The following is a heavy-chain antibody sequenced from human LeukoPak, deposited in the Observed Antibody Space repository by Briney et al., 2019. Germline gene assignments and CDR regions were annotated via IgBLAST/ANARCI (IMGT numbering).Heavy chain of an antibody. CDR2: ISGSGGST. CDR1: AFTFSNYA. CDR3: AKKSDFWANNWFDP. D-gene: IGHD3-3*01. Sequence: GGSLRLSCAAAAFTFSNYAMSWVRQAPGKGLEWVSSISGSGGSTYYADSVKGRFTISRDNSKNTLYLQMNSLRGEDTAVYYCAKKSDFWANNWFDPWGQGTLVTVSS. V-gene: IGHV3-23*01. J-gene: IGHJ5*02.